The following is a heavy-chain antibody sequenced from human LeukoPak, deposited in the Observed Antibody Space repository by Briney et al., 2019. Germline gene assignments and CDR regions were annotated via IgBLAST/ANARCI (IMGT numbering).Heavy chain of an antibody. Sequence: SETLSLTCAVYGGSFSGYYWSWIRQPPGKGLEWIGEINHSGSTNYNPSLKSRVTISVDTSKNQFFLKLSSVTAADTAVYYCARARKQLVYYYYYMDVWGKGTTVTVSS. CDR3: ARARKQLVYYYYYMDV. D-gene: IGHD6-13*01. V-gene: IGHV4-34*01. J-gene: IGHJ6*03. CDR2: INHSGST. CDR1: GGSFSGYY.